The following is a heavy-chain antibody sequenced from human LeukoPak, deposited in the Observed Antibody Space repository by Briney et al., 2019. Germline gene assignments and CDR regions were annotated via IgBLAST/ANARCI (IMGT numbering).Heavy chain of an antibody. V-gene: IGHV4-4*07. J-gene: IGHJ5*02. CDR1: GDSISSYY. D-gene: IGHD6-19*01. CDR2: VYVTGST. CDR3: ARDRQWLVDH. Sequence: LETLSLTCTVPGDSISSYYWSWIRQPAGKGLEWIGRVYVTGSTNLNPALQSRVTMSVDTSKNQFSLNLTSVTAADTAVYYCARDRQWLVDHWGQGTLVTVSS.